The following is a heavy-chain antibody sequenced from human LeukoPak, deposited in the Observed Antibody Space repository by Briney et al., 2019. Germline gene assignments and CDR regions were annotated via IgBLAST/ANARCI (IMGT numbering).Heavy chain of an antibody. CDR2: ISAYNGNT. V-gene: IGHV1-18*01. CDR1: GYTFTSYG. CDR3: ARAEVLLWFGELLPYYFDY. J-gene: IGHJ4*02. D-gene: IGHD3-10*01. Sequence: ASVKVSCKASGYTFTSYGISWVRQAPGQGLEWMGWISAYNGNTNYAHKLQGRVTMTTDTSTSTAYMELRSLRSDDTAVYYCARAEVLLWFGELLPYYFDYWGQGTLVTVSS.